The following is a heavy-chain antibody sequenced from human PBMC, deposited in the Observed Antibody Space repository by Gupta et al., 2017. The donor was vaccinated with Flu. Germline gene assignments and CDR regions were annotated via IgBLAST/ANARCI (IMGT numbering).Heavy chain of an antibody. J-gene: IGHJ6*02. V-gene: IGHV3-9*01. D-gene: IGHD3-9*01. CDR2: ISWNSGSI. Sequence: SGFTFDDYAMHWVRQAPGKGLEWVSGISWNSGSIGYADSVKGRFTISRDNAKNSLYLQMNSLRAEDTALYYCAKDIVAGDILTGYSYYYYYGMDVWGQGTTVTVSS. CDR3: AKDIVAGDILTGYSYYYYYGMDV. CDR1: GFTFDDYA.